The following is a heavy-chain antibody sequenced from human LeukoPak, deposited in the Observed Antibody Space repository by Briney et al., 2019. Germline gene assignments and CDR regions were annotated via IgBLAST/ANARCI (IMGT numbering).Heavy chain of an antibody. Sequence: GVSLRLSCAASGFNFSDYYMSWIRQAPGKGLEWVSDKSRGSSYIKYADSVKGRFTISRDNAKNSLSLQMNSLRAEDTAVYYWARGGRYSDSSAHYSYWGQGTLVTVFS. D-gene: IGHD3-22*01. J-gene: IGHJ4*02. CDR3: ARGGRYSDSSAHYSY. CDR1: GFNFSDYY. V-gene: IGHV3-11*05. CDR2: KSRGSSYI.